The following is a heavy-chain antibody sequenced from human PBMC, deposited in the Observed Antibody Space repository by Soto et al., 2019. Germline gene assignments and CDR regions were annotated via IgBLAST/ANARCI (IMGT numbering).Heavy chain of an antibody. D-gene: IGHD5-12*01. CDR3: ARDRGGYGISIRGY. CDR1: GFIFSNYG. Sequence: QVQLVESGGGVVQPGRSLRLSCAASGFIFSNYGMHWVRQAPGKGLEWVAILWFDASNKYYADSVKGRFSISRDNSKNTLYLQMNSLRPEDTAVYYCARDRGGYGISIRGYWGQGTLVTVSS. J-gene: IGHJ4*02. CDR2: LWFDASNK. V-gene: IGHV3-33*01.